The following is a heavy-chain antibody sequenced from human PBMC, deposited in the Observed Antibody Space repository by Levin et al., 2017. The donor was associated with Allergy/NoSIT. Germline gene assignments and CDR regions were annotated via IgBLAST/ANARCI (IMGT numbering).Heavy chain of an antibody. CDR1: GGSISSGGYY. CDR3: ARATIDYDILKAYYYDYYMDV. J-gene: IGHJ6*03. D-gene: IGHD3-9*01. Sequence: SETLSLTCTVSGGSISSGGYYWSWIRQHPGKGLEWIGYIYYSGSTYYNPSLKSRVTISVDTSKNQFSLKLSSVTAADTAVYYCARATIDYDILKAYYYDYYMDVWGKGTTVTVSS. V-gene: IGHV4-31*03. CDR2: IYYSGST.